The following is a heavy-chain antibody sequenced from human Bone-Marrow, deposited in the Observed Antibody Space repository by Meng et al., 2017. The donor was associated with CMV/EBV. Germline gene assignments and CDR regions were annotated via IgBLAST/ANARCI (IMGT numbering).Heavy chain of an antibody. CDR3: ARLSLGELSFQYYYYGMDV. Sequence: SVKVSCKASGYTFTGYYMHWVRQAPGQGLEWMGRIIPILGIANYAQKFQGRVTITADKSTSTAYMELSSLRSEDTAVYYCARLSLGELSFQYYYYGMDVWGQGTTVTVSS. D-gene: IGHD3-16*02. CDR1: GYTFTGYY. CDR2: IIPILGIA. J-gene: IGHJ6*02. V-gene: IGHV1-69*02.